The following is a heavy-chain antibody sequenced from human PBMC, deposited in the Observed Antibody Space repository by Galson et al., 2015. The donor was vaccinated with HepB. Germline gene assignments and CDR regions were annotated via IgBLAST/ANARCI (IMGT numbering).Heavy chain of an antibody. CDR2: IKQDGSEK. J-gene: IGHJ4*02. CDR3: ASSGLGLYDSSGYHDD. Sequence: SLRLSCAASGFTFSSYWMSWVRQAPGKGLEWVANIKQDGSEKYYVGSVKGRFTISRDNAKNSLYLQMNSLRAEDTAVYYCASSGLGLYDSSGYHDDWGQGTLVTVSS. D-gene: IGHD3-22*01. V-gene: IGHV3-7*01. CDR1: GFTFSSYW.